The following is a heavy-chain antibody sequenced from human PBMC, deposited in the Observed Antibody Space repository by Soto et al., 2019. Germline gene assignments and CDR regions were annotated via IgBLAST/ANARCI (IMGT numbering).Heavy chain of an antibody. CDR2: IYATGTT. J-gene: IGHJ5*01. V-gene: IGHV4-4*07. D-gene: IGHD2-15*01. CDR1: GASISGFY. CDR3: VPGGPRTLRDWLDS. Sequence: NPSETLSLTCTVSGASISGFYWSWIRKSAGKGLEWIGRIYATGTTDYNPSLKSRFMMSVDTSKKQFSLKLRSVTAADTAVYYCVPGGPRTLRDWLDSWGKGLSVTVSS.